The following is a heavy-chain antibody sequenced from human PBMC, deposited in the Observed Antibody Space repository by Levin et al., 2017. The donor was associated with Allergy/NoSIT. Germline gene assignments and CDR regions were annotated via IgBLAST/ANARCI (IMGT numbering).Heavy chain of an antibody. V-gene: IGHV3-49*04. D-gene: IGHD3-16*02. CDR2: IRNKAHGGTT. Sequence: RAGGSLRLSCTGSGFTFGDYAMSWVRQAPGKGLEWVGFIRNKAHGGTTEYAASVKGRLTISRDESKSIAYLQMNSLKTEDTAVYFCARGGPPNYDYNWGSYRDGYFDYWGQGTLVTVSS. CDR3: ARGGPPNYDYNWGSYRDGYFDY. CDR1: GFTFGDYA. J-gene: IGHJ4*02.